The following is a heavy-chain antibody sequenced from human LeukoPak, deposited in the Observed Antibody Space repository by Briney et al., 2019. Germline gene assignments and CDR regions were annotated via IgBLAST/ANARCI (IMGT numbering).Heavy chain of an antibody. CDR2: IIPILGIA. D-gene: IGHD2-15*01. Sequence: SVKVSCKASGGTFSSYAISWVRQAPGQGLAWMGRIIPILGIANYAQKFQGRVTITADKSTSTAYMELSSLRSGDTAVYYCARGWDIVVVVAATHDAFDIWGQGTMVTVSS. J-gene: IGHJ3*02. CDR1: GGTFSSYA. V-gene: IGHV1-69*04. CDR3: ARGWDIVVVVAATHDAFDI.